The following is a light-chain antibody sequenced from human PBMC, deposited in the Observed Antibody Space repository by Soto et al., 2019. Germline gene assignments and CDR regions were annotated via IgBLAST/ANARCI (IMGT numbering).Light chain of an antibody. CDR1: QSVSSN. CDR2: GAS. J-gene: IGKJ1*01. Sequence: EIVMTQSPATLSVSPGERATLSCRASQSVSSNLAWYQQKRGQAPRLLIYGASTRATGVPARFSGSGSRTEFTLTIGSLQSEDFAVYYCHQYDNWPSWAFGQGTKVDIK. V-gene: IGKV3-15*01. CDR3: HQYDNWPSWA.